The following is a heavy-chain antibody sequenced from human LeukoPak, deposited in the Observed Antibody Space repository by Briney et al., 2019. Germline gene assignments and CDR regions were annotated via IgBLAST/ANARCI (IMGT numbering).Heavy chain of an antibody. Sequence: PGGSLRLSCAASGLIFSSHWMSWVRQAPGKGLEWVANIKQDGTEKYYVDSVKGRFTISRDNAENSLYLQMNSLRAEDTAMYYCATDPYDSSGYGAFDIWGQGTMVTVSS. D-gene: IGHD3-22*01. CDR2: IKQDGTEK. J-gene: IGHJ3*02. V-gene: IGHV3-7*01. CDR3: ATDPYDSSGYGAFDI. CDR1: GLIFSSHW.